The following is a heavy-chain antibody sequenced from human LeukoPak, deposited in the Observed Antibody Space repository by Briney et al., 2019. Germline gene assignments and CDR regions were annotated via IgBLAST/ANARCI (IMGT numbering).Heavy chain of an antibody. CDR3: ARDITIFGVIINFDY. D-gene: IGHD3-3*01. Sequence: GSLRLSCAASGFTFSCYAMSWVRQAPGKGLEWVSTISNSGGNTYYADSVKGRFTISRDNAKNSLYLQMNSLRAEDTAVYYCARDITIFGVIINFDYWGQGTLVTVSS. V-gene: IGHV3-23*01. J-gene: IGHJ4*02. CDR1: GFTFSCYA. CDR2: ISNSGGNT.